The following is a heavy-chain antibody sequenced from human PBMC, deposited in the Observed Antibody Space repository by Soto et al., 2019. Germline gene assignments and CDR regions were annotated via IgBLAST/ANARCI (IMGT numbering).Heavy chain of an antibody. J-gene: IGHJ4*02. CDR3: ARRGALRYFDWLDPN. V-gene: IGHV1-2*02. CDR2: INPNSGGT. CDR1: GYTFTGYY. Sequence: ASVKVSCKASGYTFTGYYMHWVRQAPGQGLEWMGWINPNSGGTNYAQKLQGRVTMTRDTSISTAYMELSRLRSDDTDVYYCARRGALRYFDWLDPNWRQGTLLTVSS. D-gene: IGHD3-9*01.